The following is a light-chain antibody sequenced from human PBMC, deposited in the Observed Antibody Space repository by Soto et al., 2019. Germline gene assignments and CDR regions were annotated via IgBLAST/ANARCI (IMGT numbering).Light chain of an antibody. Sequence: QSALTQPPSASGSPGQSVAISCTGTSSDVGAYNYVAWYQQHPGKVPKLMIYEVSKRPSGVPDRFSGSKSGNTASLTGSGLQADDEADYYCSSYAGSDVFVFGTGTKVTVL. J-gene: IGLJ1*01. CDR3: SSYAGSDVFV. V-gene: IGLV2-8*01. CDR2: EVS. CDR1: SSDVGAYNY.